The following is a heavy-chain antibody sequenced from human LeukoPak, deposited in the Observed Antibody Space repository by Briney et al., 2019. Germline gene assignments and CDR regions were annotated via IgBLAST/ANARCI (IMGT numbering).Heavy chain of an antibody. CDR1: GFTFSHAW. CDR3: IEFNDMYAFDI. Sequence: PGGSLRLSCAASGFTFSHAWMSWVRQAPGKGLEWVGRIKSKADGGTADYAAPVKGRFTISRDDSENTLYLQMNSLKTEDTAIYYCIEFNDMYAFDIWGQGTMVTVSS. J-gene: IGHJ3*02. CDR2: IKSKADGGTA. V-gene: IGHV3-15*01. D-gene: IGHD3-22*01.